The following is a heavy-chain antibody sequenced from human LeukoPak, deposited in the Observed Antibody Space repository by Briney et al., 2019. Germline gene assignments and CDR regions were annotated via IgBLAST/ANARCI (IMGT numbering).Heavy chain of an antibody. D-gene: IGHD2-2*01. CDR3: AKVPAAYSWFDP. J-gene: IGHJ5*02. Sequence: GGCLRLSCAASGFTFSSYAMSWVRQAPGKGLEWVSAISGSGGNTYYADSVKGRFTISRDNSKNTLYLQMSSLRAEDPAVYYCAKVPAAYSWFDPWGQGTLVTVSS. CDR1: GFTFSSYA. V-gene: IGHV3-23*01. CDR2: ISGSGGNT.